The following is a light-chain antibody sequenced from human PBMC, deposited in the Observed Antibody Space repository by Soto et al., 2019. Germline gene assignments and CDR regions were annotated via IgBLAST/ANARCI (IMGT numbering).Light chain of an antibody. J-gene: IGKJ3*01. Sequence: EIVLTQSPATLSLSPGERATLSCRASQSVSSYLAWYQQKPGQAPRLLIYDASSRATGIPARFSGSGSGADFTLTISSLEPEDFAVYYCHQRSNWRFTFGPGTKVEIK. CDR3: HQRSNWRFT. V-gene: IGKV3-11*01. CDR2: DAS. CDR1: QSVSSY.